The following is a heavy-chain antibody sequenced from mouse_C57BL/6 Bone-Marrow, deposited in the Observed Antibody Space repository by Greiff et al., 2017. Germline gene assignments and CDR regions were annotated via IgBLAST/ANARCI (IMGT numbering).Heavy chain of an antibody. D-gene: IGHD2-4*01. CDR3: ARGDDYDDGPYYAMDY. CDR1: GFTFSSYA. Sequence: EVKLVESGGGSVKPGGSLKLSCAASGFTFSSYAMSWVRQTPEKRLEWVATISDGGSYTYYPDNVKGRFTISRDNAKNNLYLQMSHLKSEDTAMYYCARGDDYDDGPYYAMDYWGQGTSVTVSS. J-gene: IGHJ4*01. V-gene: IGHV5-4*03. CDR2: ISDGGSYT.